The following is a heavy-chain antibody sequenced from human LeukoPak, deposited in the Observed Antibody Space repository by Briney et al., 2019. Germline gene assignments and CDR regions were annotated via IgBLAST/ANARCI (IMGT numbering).Heavy chain of an antibody. CDR3: ASRYSSSWYEEGYFDY. D-gene: IGHD6-13*01. CDR2: IIPIFGTA. V-gene: IGHV1-69*13. CDR1: GGTFSSYA. Sequence: ASVKVSCKASGGTFSSYAISWVRQAPGQGLEWMGGIIPIFGTANYAQKFQGRVTITADESTSTAYMELNSLRAEDTAVYYCASRYSSSWYEEGYFDYWGQGTLVTVSS. J-gene: IGHJ4*02.